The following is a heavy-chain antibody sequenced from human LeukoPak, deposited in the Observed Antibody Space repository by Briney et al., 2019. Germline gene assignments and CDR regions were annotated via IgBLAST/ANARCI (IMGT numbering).Heavy chain of an antibody. CDR3: ARGGIYSSSSGDDY. Sequence: GASVKVSCKASGYTFTSYDINWVRQATGQGLEWMGWMNPNSGNTGYAQKFQGRVTITRNTSISTAYMELSSLRSEDTAVYYCARGGIYSSSSGDDYWGQGTLVTVSS. CDR2: MNPNSGNT. CDR1: GYTFTSYD. D-gene: IGHD6-6*01. J-gene: IGHJ4*02. V-gene: IGHV1-8*03.